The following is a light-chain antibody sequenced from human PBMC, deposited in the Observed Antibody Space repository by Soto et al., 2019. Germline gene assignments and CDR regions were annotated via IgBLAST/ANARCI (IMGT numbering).Light chain of an antibody. CDR1: QSVFSS. CDR2: GSA. Sequence: EIVMTQSPATLSVSPGERATLSCRASQSVFSSPAWYQQRPGQAPRLLIYGSATSATGIPDRFTGSGSGTEFTLTISSLQSEDSSVYYCQQYHSWPAFGQGTKVEIK. J-gene: IGKJ1*01. CDR3: QQYHSWPA. V-gene: IGKV3-15*01.